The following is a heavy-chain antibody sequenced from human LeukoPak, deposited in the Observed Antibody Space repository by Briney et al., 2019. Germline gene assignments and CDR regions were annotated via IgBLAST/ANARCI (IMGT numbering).Heavy chain of an antibody. Sequence: PSETLSLTCAVYGGSFSGYYWSWIRQPPGKGLEWIGEINHSGSTNYNPSLKRRVTISVDTSKNQFSLKLSSVTAADTAVYYCASSYSSGWYRPFDYWGQGTLVTVSS. D-gene: IGHD6-19*01. CDR1: GGSFSGYY. CDR3: ASSYSSGWYRPFDY. V-gene: IGHV4-34*01. CDR2: INHSGST. J-gene: IGHJ4*02.